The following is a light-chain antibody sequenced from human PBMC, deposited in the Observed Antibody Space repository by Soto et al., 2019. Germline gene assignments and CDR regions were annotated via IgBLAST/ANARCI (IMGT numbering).Light chain of an antibody. CDR2: DGS. V-gene: IGKV3-11*01. Sequence: ETVMTQSPATLSVSPGERGTLSCRASQSVNSNLAWYHQKPGQAPRLLIYDGSHRAAGIPSRFSGSGSGTDFTLTISDVQPEDFALYYCHQRQSWPRTFGQGTKVDIK. CDR3: HQRQSWPRT. CDR1: QSVNSN. J-gene: IGKJ1*01.